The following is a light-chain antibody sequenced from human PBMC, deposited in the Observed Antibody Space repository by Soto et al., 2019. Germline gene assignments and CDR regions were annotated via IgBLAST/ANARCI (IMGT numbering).Light chain of an antibody. V-gene: IGLV2-8*01. J-gene: IGLJ2*01. CDR1: SSDVGGYNY. CDR3: SSFAGSFYWV. Sequence: QSALNQPPSASGSPGQSVTISCTGTSSDVGGYNYVSWYQQHPGKAPKLMIYEVSKRPSGVPDRFSGSKSGNTASLTVSGLQAEDEADYYCSSFAGSFYWVFGGGTKLTVL. CDR2: EVS.